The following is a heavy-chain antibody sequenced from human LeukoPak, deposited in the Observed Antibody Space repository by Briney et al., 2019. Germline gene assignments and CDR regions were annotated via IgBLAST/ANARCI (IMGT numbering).Heavy chain of an antibody. Sequence: PGGSLRLSCAASGFTFSNHAMNWVRQAPGKGLEWVSAISGSGGSTYFADSVKGRFTISRDNSKNTLYLQMNALRAEDTAVYYCAKAYFDSTRSFFDCWGQGTLVTVSS. V-gene: IGHV3-23*01. D-gene: IGHD2/OR15-2a*01. CDR3: AKAYFDSTRSFFDC. J-gene: IGHJ4*02. CDR2: ISGSGGST. CDR1: GFTFSNHA.